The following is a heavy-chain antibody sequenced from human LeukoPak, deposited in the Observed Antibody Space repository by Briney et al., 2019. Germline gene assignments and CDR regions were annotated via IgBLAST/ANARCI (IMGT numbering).Heavy chain of an antibody. J-gene: IGHJ6*02. Sequence: GGSLRLSCAASGFTFSNYAMSWVRQAPGKGLEWVAVISYDGSNKYYADSVKGRFTISRDNSKNTLYLQMNSLRAEDTAVYYCAKDHLGRMYGGYESYYYYGMDVWGQGTTVTVSS. CDR1: GFTFSNYA. CDR3: AKDHLGRMYGGYESYYYYGMDV. D-gene: IGHD5-12*01. V-gene: IGHV3-30*18. CDR2: ISYDGSNK.